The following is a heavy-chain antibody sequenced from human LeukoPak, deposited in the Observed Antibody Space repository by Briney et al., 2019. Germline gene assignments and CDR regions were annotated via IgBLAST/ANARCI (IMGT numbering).Heavy chain of an antibody. D-gene: IGHD3-16*02. V-gene: IGHV4-31*03. CDR2: IYYSGST. Sequence: SETLSLTCTVSGGSISSGGYYWSWIRQHPGKGLEWIGYIYYSGSTYYNPSLKSRVTISVDTSKNQFSLKLSSVTAADTAVYYCARGGKYYDYVWGSYRYPDWFDPWGQGTLVTVSS. J-gene: IGHJ5*02. CDR3: ARGGKYYDYVWGSYRYPDWFDP. CDR1: GGSISSGGYY.